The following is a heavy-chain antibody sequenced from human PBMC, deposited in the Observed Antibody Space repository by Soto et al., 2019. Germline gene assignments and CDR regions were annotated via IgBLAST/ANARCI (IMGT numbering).Heavy chain of an antibody. Sequence: SETLSLTCSVSADSTSDSFWDWIRQPPGKGLEWIGYVSYTGSTRYNPSLKSRVTISVDTSKNQVSLKLSSVTAADTAVYFCATEGTYGYKDFEFWGQGTLVTVSS. CDR3: ATEGTYGYKDFEF. CDR1: ADSTSDSF. V-gene: IGHV4-59*01. D-gene: IGHD5-12*01. CDR2: VSYTGST. J-gene: IGHJ4*02.